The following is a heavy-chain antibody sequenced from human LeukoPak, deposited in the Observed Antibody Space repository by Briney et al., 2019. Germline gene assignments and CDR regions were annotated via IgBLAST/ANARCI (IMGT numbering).Heavy chain of an antibody. V-gene: IGHV4-59*01. J-gene: IGHJ4*02. D-gene: IGHD5-24*01. CDR3: ARDVGGGWLQS. CDR1: GGSINNDY. CDR2: MYYSGST. Sequence: SETLSLTCTVSGGSINNDYWSWIRQPPGNGLEWNGYMYYSGSTNYNPSLKSRVTISVDTSKNQFSLRLSSVTAADTAVYYCARDVGGGWLQSWGQGTLVTVSS.